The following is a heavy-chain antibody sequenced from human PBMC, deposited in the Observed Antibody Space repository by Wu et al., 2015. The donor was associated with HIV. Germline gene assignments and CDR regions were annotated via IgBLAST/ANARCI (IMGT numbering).Heavy chain of an antibody. CDR1: GATFGTYG. CDR3: AKANRIVISGIDYYHQYGMDV. V-gene: IGHV1-69*13. Sequence: QVQLVQSGAEVKKPGSSVKVSCKASGATFGTYGFNWVRQAPGGGLEWMGRITPMFGKPNYAQKFLGRVTITADGSTNTAYMELTSLRSVDTAVYYCAKANRIVISGIDYYHQYGMDVWGQGTTVTVSS. J-gene: IGHJ6*02. CDR2: ITPMFGKP. D-gene: IGHD1-26*01.